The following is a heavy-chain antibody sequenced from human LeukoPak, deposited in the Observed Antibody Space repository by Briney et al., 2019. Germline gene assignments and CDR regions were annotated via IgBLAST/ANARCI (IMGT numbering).Heavy chain of an antibody. CDR3: TPVMVEDRGF. V-gene: IGHV3-15*01. J-gene: IGHJ4*02. CDR2: IKSKNDGETT. Sequence: GGSLRHSCAASGFIFNKAWMNWVRQAPGKGPEWVGRIKSKNDGETTDYGAPVKGRFTISRDGSKNTLYLQMNSLKTDDTAIYYCTPVMVEDRGFWGQGTLVTVSS. D-gene: IGHD2-15*01. CDR1: GFIFNKAW.